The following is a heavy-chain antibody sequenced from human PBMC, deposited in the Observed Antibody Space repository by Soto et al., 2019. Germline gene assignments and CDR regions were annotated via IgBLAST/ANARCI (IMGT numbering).Heavy chain of an antibody. J-gene: IGHJ6*02. V-gene: IGHV1-69*01. Sequence: QVQLVQSGAEVKRPGSSVKVSCKASGDMFRNSAFTWVRQAPGQGLAWMGVIIPLFRKTDVAQKFQGRVNLTADESTSSLYMEVSSMTSEDTAVYYCARARLSNADPNIYFFNGLDVWGQGTTITVSS. CDR3: ARARLSNADPNIYFFNGLDV. CDR2: IIPLFRKT. CDR1: GDMFRNSA. D-gene: IGHD6-6*01.